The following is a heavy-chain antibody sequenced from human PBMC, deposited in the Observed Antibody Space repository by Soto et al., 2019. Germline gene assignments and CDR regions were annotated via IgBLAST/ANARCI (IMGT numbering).Heavy chain of an antibody. V-gene: IGHV1-3*01. CDR3: ARGPSNWNDAXFDY. CDR1: GYTFTTYA. Sequence: ASVKVSFKASGYTFTTYAMHWVRQAPGQRLDWIGWINVGNGNTKYSQKLQDRVTISRDTSASTAYMELSSLRSEDTAVYYCARGPSNWNDAXFDYWGQGTLVTVSS. CDR2: INVGNGNT. J-gene: IGHJ4*02. D-gene: IGHD1-1*01.